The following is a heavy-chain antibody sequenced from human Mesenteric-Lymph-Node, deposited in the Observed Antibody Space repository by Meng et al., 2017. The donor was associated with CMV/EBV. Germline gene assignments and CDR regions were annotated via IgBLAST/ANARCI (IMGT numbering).Heavy chain of an antibody. J-gene: IGHJ6*02. CDR1: GGSFSGYY. CDR3: ATSVGGMDV. CDR2: INHSGST. D-gene: IGHD3-10*01. Sequence: SETLSLTCAVYGGSFSGYYWSWIRQPPGKGLEWIGEINHSGSTNYNPSLKSRVTISVDTSKNQFSLKLSSVTAADTAVYYCATSVGGMDVWGQGTTVTVSS. V-gene: IGHV4-34*01.